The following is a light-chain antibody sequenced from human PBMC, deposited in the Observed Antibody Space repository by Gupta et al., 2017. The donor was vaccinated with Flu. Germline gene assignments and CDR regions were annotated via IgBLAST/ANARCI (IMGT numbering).Light chain of an antibody. V-gene: IGLV2-11*01. CDR2: DVT. Sequence: QSALTQPRSVSGSPGQSVTISCTGTSNDVGTYNYLSWYQQHPGKAPKLIIYDVTKRPAGVPDRFSASKFGITDSLTISGLHSDDEADYYCCSYAGYYSSVFGGGTKLTVL. J-gene: IGLJ2*01. CDR1: SNDVGTYNY. CDR3: CSYAGYYSSV.